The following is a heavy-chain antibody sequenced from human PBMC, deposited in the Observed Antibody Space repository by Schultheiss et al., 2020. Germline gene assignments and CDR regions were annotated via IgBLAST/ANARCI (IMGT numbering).Heavy chain of an antibody. D-gene: IGHD3-9*01. V-gene: IGHV4-30-4*07. CDR2: IFYTGKT. CDR3: ASFFYYDILTGPIY. Sequence: SETLSLTCAVSGGSISSGGYSWNWIRQSPGKGLEWIGNIFYTGKTDYNPSLKSRVTISLDTSSDQFSLRLTSVTAADTAMYYCASFFYYDILTGPIYWGQGAPVTVSS. J-gene: IGHJ1*01. CDR1: GGSISSGGYS.